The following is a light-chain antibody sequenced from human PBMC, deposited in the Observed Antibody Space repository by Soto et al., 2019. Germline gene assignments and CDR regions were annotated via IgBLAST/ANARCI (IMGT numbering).Light chain of an antibody. Sequence: DIQMTQSPSTLSASVGDTVTVTCRASQSVSGWLAWYQQKPGEAPKLLIYVASALPRGFPSRFSDSGSGTKFTLTIASLQPDDFATYYCQQYETFSGTFGPGTKVEI. CDR2: VAS. CDR3: QQYETFSGT. V-gene: IGKV1-5*01. CDR1: QSVSGW. J-gene: IGKJ1*01.